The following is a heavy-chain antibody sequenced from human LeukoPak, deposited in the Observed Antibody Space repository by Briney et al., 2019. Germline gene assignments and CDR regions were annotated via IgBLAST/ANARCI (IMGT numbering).Heavy chain of an antibody. V-gene: IGHV3-30*03. CDR1: GFTFSSFG. D-gene: IGHD6-19*01. Sequence: GGSLRLSCSASGFTFSSFGMHWVRQAPGKGLEWVTLMSYDGNNKYSADSVRGRFSISRDNAKNSLYLQMNSLRAEDTALYYCAIRTRDSSGWYKSYYFDYWGQGTLVTVSS. CDR3: AIRTRDSSGWYKSYYFDY. CDR2: MSYDGNNK. J-gene: IGHJ4*02.